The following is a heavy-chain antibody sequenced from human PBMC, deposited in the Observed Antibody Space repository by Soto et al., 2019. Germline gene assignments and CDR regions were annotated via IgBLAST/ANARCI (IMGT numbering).Heavy chain of an antibody. CDR3: VGGYPQHFDY. D-gene: IGHD2-2*01. Sequence: QVQLQESGPGLVRPSEALSLTCTVSNGSISHYYWSWIRQSPGKGLEWIAYIYDSGITNYNPSLKSRVSIYAETPQKPCSLKLSAVSAPHTAPYFCVGGYPQHFDYWGEGILVTVSS. CDR2: IYDSGIT. V-gene: IGHV4-59*01. J-gene: IGHJ4*02. CDR1: NGSISHYY.